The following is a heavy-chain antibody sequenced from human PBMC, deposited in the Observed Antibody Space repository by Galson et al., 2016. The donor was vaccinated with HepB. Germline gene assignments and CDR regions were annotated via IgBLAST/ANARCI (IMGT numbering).Heavy chain of an antibody. D-gene: IGHD2-8*02. V-gene: IGHV4-31*03. CDR3: ARDRTDCAGGICCSYFDY. CDR1: GGSISSGDYY. J-gene: IGHJ4*02. CDR2: IYYSGST. Sequence: TLSLTCIVSGGSISSGDYYWSWIRQHPGKGLEWIGHIYYSGSTYHNPSLQSRLTISVDTSKNQFSLKLRSVTAADTAVYYCARDRTDCAGGICCSYFDYWGQGTLVTVSS.